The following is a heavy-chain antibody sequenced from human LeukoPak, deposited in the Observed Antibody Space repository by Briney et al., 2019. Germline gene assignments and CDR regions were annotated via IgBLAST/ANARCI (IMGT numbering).Heavy chain of an antibody. CDR2: INHSGST. J-gene: IGHJ1*01. CDR3: ARARGRAEYFQH. CDR1: GGSFSGYY. D-gene: IGHD3-10*01. V-gene: IGHV4-34*01. Sequence: PSETLSLTCAVYGGSFSGYYWSWIRQPPGKGLEWIGEINHSGSTNYNPSLKSRVTISVDTSKNQFSLKLSSVTAADTAVYYCARARGRAEYFQHWGQGTLVTVSS.